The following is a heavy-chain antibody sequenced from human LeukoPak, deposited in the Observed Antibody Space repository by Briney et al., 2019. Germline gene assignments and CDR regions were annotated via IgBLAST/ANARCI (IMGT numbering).Heavy chain of an antibody. Sequence: GASVKVSCKASGYTFTSYAMHWVRQAPGQRLEWMGWINAGNGNTKYSQEFQGRVTITRDTSASTAYMELSSLRSEDMAVYYCARSIGARLLEWSSPVDYWGQGTLVTVSS. J-gene: IGHJ4*02. D-gene: IGHD3-3*01. V-gene: IGHV1-3*03. CDR3: ARSIGARLLEWSSPVDY. CDR1: GYTFTSYA. CDR2: INAGNGNT.